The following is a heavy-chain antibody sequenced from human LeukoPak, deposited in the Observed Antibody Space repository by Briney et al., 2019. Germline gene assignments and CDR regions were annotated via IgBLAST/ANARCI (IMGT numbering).Heavy chain of an antibody. Sequence: GSLRLSCAASGFSVSDHYMNWVRQAPGKGLEWVASIKQDGSEKYYVDSVKGRVTISRDNAKNSLYLQMNSLRAEDTAVYYCARVFGAGYSDYWGQGTLVTVSS. CDR1: GFSVSDHY. D-gene: IGHD4/OR15-4a*01. J-gene: IGHJ4*02. CDR3: ARVFGAGYSDY. V-gene: IGHV3-7*01. CDR2: IKQDGSEK.